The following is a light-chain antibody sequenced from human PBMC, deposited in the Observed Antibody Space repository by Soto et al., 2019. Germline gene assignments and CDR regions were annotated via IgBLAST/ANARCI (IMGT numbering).Light chain of an antibody. J-gene: IGKJ1*01. CDR2: GAS. CDR1: QSVSSSY. CDR3: KQYAPSPGGT. V-gene: IGKV3-20*01. Sequence: EIMLTQSPGTLSLSPGERATLSCRASQSVSSSYLAWYQQKPGQAPRLLIYGASSRATGIPDRFSGSGSGPVFPLPIRRLEPEVFAVYYCKQYAPSPGGTFGQGTRV.